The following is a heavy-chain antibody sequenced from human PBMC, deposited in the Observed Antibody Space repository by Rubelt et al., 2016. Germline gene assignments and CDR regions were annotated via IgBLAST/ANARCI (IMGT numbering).Heavy chain of an antibody. J-gene: IGHJ4*02. CDR1: GFTFSSYT. V-gene: IGHV3-48*04. Sequence: GFTFSSYTMNWVRQAPGKGLERVSYIGRSTDTIYYADSVKGRFTISRDNAKNSLYLQMNSLRAEDTAVYYCARDTAVAGDWGQGTLVTVSS. CDR2: IGRSTDTI. D-gene: IGHD6-19*01. CDR3: ARDTAVAGD.